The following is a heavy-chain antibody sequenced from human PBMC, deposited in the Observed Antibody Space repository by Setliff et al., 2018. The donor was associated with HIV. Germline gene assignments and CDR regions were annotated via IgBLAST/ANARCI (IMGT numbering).Heavy chain of an antibody. CDR3: ARGGAHYYGSGSYYNWFDP. CDR1: GGSISSHY. J-gene: IGHJ5*02. Sequence: SETLSLTCTVSGGSISSHYWSWVRQPPGRGLEWIGYVSHSGSTSYNPSLNSRVTMSVDTSRDQFSLKVGSVTAADTAMYYCARGGAHYYGSGSYYNWFDPWGQGTLVTVSS. D-gene: IGHD3-10*01. CDR2: VSHSGST. V-gene: IGHV4-59*08.